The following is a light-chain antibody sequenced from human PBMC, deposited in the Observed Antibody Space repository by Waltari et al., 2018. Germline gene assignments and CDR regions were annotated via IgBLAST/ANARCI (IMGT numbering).Light chain of an antibody. Sequence: ATTQSTLALPVTPGEPASSSCSASPSLLHSNGYNDLDWYLQKPGESPQLLIYVGSNRAYGVPDRFSGSGSGSDFTLKISRVEADDVGVYYCMQDLQTPLTVGGGTKVEIK. J-gene: IGKJ4*01. CDR3: MQDLQTPLT. V-gene: IGKV2-28*01. CDR1: PSLLHSNGYND. CDR2: VGS.